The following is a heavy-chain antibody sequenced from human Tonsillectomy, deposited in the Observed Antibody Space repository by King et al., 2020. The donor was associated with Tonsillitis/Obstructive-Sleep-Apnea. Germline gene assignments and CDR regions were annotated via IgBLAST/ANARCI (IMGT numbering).Heavy chain of an antibody. CDR1: GYRFTSYW. Sequence: VQLVESGAEVKKPGESLKISCKGSGYRFTSYWIGWVRQMPGKGLEWMGIIYPGDSDTSYSPSFQGQVTISVDNSISTAFLQWSSLKASDTAMYYCAREGGQGVIPNWFDPWGQGTLVTVSS. D-gene: IGHD3-16*02. J-gene: IGHJ5*02. CDR2: IYPGDSDT. CDR3: AREGGQGVIPNWFDP. V-gene: IGHV5-51*01.